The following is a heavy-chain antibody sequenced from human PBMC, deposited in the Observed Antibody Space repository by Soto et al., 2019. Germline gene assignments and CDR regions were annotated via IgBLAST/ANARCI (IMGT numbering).Heavy chain of an antibody. J-gene: IGHJ4*02. V-gene: IGHV3-53*01. CDR2: IYSGGST. CDR3: AKDLYYDILTGFAY. CDR1: GFTVSSNY. D-gene: IGHD3-9*01. Sequence: GGSLRLSCAASGFTVSSNYMSWVRQAPGKGLEWVSVIYSGGSTYYADSVKGRFTISRDNSKNTLYLQMNSLRAEDTAVYYCAKDLYYDILTGFAYWGQGTLVTVSS.